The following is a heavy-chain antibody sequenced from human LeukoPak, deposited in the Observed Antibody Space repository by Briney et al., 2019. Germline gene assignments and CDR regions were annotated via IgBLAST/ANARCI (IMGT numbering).Heavy chain of an antibody. CDR1: GGSFCGYY. J-gene: IGHJ6*03. CDR2: INHSGST. CDR3: ARNSSPYYYYYYMDV. V-gene: IGHV4-34*01. D-gene: IGHD4-23*01. Sequence: SETLSLTCAVYGGSFCGYYWSWIRQPPGKGLECIGEINHSGSTNYNPSLKSRVTISVDTSKNQFSLKLSSVTAADTAVYYCARNSSPYYYYYYMDVWGKGTTVTVSS.